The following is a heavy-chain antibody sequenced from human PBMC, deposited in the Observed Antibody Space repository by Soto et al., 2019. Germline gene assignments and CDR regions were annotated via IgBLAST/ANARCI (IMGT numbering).Heavy chain of an antibody. J-gene: IGHJ4*02. D-gene: IGHD6-6*01. V-gene: IGHV1-2*04. CDR2: INPNSGGT. CDR1: GYTFTSYY. Sequence: GASVKVSCKASGYTFTSYYMHWVRQAPGQGLEWMGWINPNSGGTNYAQKFQGWVTMTRDTSISTAYMELSRLRSDDTAVYYCARGSSSSVVYFDYWGQGTLVTVSS. CDR3: ARGSSSSVVYFDY.